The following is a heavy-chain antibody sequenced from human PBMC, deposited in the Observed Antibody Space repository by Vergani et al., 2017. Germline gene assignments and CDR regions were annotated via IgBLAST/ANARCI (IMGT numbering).Heavy chain of an antibody. CDR3: ARDQDIVVVPAAPYYYYYYGMDV. V-gene: IGHV1-18*04. Sequence: QVQLVQSGAEVKKPGASVKVSCMASGYTFTSYGISWVRQAPGQGLEWMGWISAYNGNTNYAQKLQGRVTMTTDTSTGTAYMELRSLRSDDTAVYYCARDQDIVVVPAAPYYYYYYGMDVWGQGTTVTVSS. CDR2: ISAYNGNT. D-gene: IGHD2-2*01. J-gene: IGHJ6*02. CDR1: GYTFTSYG.